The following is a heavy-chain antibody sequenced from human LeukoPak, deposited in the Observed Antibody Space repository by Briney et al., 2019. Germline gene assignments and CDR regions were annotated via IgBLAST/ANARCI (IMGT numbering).Heavy chain of an antibody. CDR2: ISYDGSNK. Sequence: GGSLRLSCAASGFTFSSYGMHWVRQAPGKGLEWVAVISYDGSNKYYADSVKGRFTISRDNSKNTLHLQMNSLRAEDTAVYYCANHGHYYDSSGFSYDAFDIWGQGTMVTVSS. CDR3: ANHGHYYDSSGFSYDAFDI. D-gene: IGHD3-22*01. V-gene: IGHV3-30*18. J-gene: IGHJ3*02. CDR1: GFTFSSYG.